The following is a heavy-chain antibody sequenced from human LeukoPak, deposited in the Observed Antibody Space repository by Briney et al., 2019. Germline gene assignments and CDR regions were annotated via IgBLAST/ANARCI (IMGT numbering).Heavy chain of an antibody. J-gene: IGHJ3*02. CDR1: GFTFSSYG. CDR2: ISGSGGST. Sequence: GGTLRLSCAASGFTFSSYGMSWVRQAPGKGLKWVSAISGSGGSTYYADSVKGRFTISRDNSKNTLYLQMNSLRAEDTAVYYCAKWYSSGWGVAFDIWGQGTMVTVSS. CDR3: AKWYSSGWGVAFDI. D-gene: IGHD6-19*01. V-gene: IGHV3-23*01.